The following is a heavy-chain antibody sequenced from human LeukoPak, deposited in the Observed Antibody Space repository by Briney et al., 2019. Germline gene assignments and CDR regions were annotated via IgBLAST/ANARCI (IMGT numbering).Heavy chain of an antibody. J-gene: IGHJ4*02. V-gene: IGHV6-1*01. CDR2: TYYRSTWYN. D-gene: IGHD3-22*01. CDR1: GDSVSSNSVT. CDR3: ARGPPHIVVVPAATSPYYDSSGYYDFDY. Sequence: SQTLSLTCAISGDSVSSNSVTWNWIRQSPSRGLEWLGRTYYRSTWYNDYAVSVRGRITVNPDTSKNQFSLHLNSVTAADTAVYYCARGPPHIVVVPAATSPYYDSSGYYDFDYWGQGTLVTVSS.